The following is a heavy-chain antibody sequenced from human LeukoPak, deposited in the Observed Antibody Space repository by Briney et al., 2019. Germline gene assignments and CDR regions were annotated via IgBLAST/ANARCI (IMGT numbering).Heavy chain of an antibody. CDR2: IKQDGNEK. Sequence: GGSLRLSCAASGFTFTTYWMGWVRQAPGKGLEWVASIKQDGNEKYYVDSVKGRFTISRDNAKNSLYLQMNSLRAEDTAVYYCARSARRDGYILDHYYMDVWGKGTTVTISS. D-gene: IGHD5-24*01. CDR1: GFTFTTYW. CDR3: ARSARRDGYILDHYYMDV. V-gene: IGHV3-7*03. J-gene: IGHJ6*03.